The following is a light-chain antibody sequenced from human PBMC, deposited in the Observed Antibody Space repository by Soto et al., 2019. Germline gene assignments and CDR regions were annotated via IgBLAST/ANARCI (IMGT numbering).Light chain of an antibody. J-gene: IGLJ2*01. CDR3: SSYGGSDNLI. CDR1: SNDLGGYNY. CDR2: EVR. V-gene: IGLV2-8*01. Sequence: QSALTRPPSASGSPGQSVTISCTGSSNDLGGYNYVSWYQHHPGKAPKLIIYEVRERPSGVPDRFSGSKSGNTASLTVSGLQAEDEADYYCSSYGGSDNLIFGGGTKLTVL.